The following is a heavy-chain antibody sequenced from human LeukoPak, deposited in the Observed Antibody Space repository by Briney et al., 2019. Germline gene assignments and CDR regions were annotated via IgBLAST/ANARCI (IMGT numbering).Heavy chain of an antibody. CDR1: GYSFTSYW. Sequence: GESLKISCKGSGYSFTSYWIGWVRPMPGKGLEWMGIIYPGDSDTRYSPSFQGQVTISADKSISTAYLQWSSLKASDTAMYYCARQNDFWSGRYYFDYWGQGTLVTASS. CDR2: IYPGDSDT. J-gene: IGHJ4*02. D-gene: IGHD3-3*01. CDR3: ARQNDFWSGRYYFDY. V-gene: IGHV5-51*01.